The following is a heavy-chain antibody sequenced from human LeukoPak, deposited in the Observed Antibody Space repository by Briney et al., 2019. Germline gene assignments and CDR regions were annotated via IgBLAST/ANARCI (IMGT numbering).Heavy chain of an antibody. CDR1: GFTFSSYA. Sequence: GRSLRLSCAASGFTFSSYAMHWVRQAPGKGLEWVAVISYDGSNKYYADSVKGRFTISRDNSKNTLYLQMNSLRAEDTAVYYCARIDCNGNNCKPYYYYGMDVWGKGTTVTVSS. CDR2: ISYDGSNK. D-gene: IGHD2/OR15-2a*01. CDR3: ARIDCNGNNCKPYYYYGMDV. J-gene: IGHJ6*04. V-gene: IGHV3-30-3*01.